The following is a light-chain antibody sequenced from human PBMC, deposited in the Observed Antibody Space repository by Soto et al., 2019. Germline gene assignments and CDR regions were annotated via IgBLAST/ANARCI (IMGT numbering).Light chain of an antibody. J-gene: IGKJ3*01. CDR3: QQYGSSLFT. V-gene: IGKV3-20*01. CDR2: GAS. Sequence: EIVLTQSPGTLSLSPGERATLSCRASQSVSSSYLAWYQQKPGQAPRLLIYGASSRATGIPDRFSGSGSGTDVTLTISRLEPEDFAVYHCQQYGSSLFTFGPGTKVDI. CDR1: QSVSSSY.